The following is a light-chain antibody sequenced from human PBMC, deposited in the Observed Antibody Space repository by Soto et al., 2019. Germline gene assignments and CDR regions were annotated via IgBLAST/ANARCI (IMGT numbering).Light chain of an antibody. Sequence: QSVLTQPPSVSGAPGQRVTISCTGTSTNIGAGYGVPWYQQLPGTVPKLIIYGNNNRPSGVPDRFSGSNSGTSASLVITGLQAEDESDYYCQSFDSSRSACVFGPGTKLTVL. CDR1: STNIGAGYG. V-gene: IGLV1-40*01. CDR2: GNN. CDR3: QSFDSSRSACV. J-gene: IGLJ1*01.